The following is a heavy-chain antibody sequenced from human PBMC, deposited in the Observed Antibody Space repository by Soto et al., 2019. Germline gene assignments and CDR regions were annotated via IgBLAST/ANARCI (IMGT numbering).Heavy chain of an antibody. CDR1: GFTVSSNY. D-gene: IGHD2-15*01. CDR2: IYAGATT. V-gene: IGHV3-53*01. Sequence: GGSLRLSCAASGFTVSSNYMGWVRQAPGKGLECVSVIYAGATTFHADSVKGRFTISSDNSRNTLYLQMNSLRVEDTAVYYCARDRGDCSGGSCYGFDYWGQGTQVTVSS. CDR3: ARDRGDCSGGSCYGFDY. J-gene: IGHJ4*02.